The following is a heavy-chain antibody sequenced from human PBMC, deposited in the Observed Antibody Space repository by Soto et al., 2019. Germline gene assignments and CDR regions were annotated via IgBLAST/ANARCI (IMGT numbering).Heavy chain of an antibody. CDR3: ARVGTAMVPRYYYYGMDV. CDR2: INPSGGST. J-gene: IGHJ6*02. D-gene: IGHD5-18*01. CDR1: GYTFTSYY. V-gene: IGHV1-46*01. Sequence: ASVTVSCKASGYTFTSYYMHWVRQAPGQGLEWMGIINPSGGSTSYAQKFQGRVTMTRDTSTSTVYMELSSLRSEDTAVYYCARVGTAMVPRYYYYGMDVWGQGTTVTVSS.